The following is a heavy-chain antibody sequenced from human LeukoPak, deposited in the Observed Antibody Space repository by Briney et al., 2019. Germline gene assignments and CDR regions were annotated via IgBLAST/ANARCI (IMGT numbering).Heavy chain of an antibody. CDR1: GYTFTSYD. D-gene: IGHD5-18*01. CDR2: MNPNSGNT. J-gene: IGHJ6*03. Sequence: ASVKVSCKASGYTFTSYDINWVRQATGQGLEWMGWMNPNSGNTGYAQKFQGRVTITRNTSISTAYMELSSLRSEDTAVYYCARTKQSRANKIQLWSYYYYYMDVWGKGTTVTVSS. CDR3: ARTKQSRANKIQLWSYYYYYMDV. V-gene: IGHV1-8*03.